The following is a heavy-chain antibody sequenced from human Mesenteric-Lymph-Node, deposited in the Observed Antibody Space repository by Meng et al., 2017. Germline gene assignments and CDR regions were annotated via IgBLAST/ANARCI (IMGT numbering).Heavy chain of an antibody. CDR2: INAGNGNT. CDR1: GYTFTSYA. V-gene: IGHV1-3*01. CDR3: ARDGDYSLFDY. J-gene: IGHJ4*02. D-gene: IGHD4-17*01. Sequence: QVQLVQSGAEVKKPGASVKVSCKASGYTFTSYAMHWVRQAPGQRLEWIGWINAGNGNTKYSQKFQGRVTITRDTSASTAYMELSSLRSEDTAVYYCARDGDYSLFDYWGQGTLVTVSS.